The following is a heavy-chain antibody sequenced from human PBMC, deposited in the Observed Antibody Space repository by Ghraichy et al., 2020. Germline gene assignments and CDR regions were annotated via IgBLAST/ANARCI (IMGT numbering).Heavy chain of an antibody. CDR1: GFTFSSYW. V-gene: IGHV3-7*01. J-gene: IGHJ5*02. CDR3: ARCAVPLVDWFDP. D-gene: IGHD2-15*01. Sequence: GGSLRLSCVASGFTFSSYWMSWVRQAPVKGLEWVANIKQDGSEKYYVDSVKGRFTISRDNAKNSLYLQMNSLRAEDTAVYYCARCAVPLVDWFDPWGQGTLVTVSS. CDR2: IKQDGSEK.